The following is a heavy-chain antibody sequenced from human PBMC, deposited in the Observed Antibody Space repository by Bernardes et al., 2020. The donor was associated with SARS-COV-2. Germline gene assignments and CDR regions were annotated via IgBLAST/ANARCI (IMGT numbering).Heavy chain of an antibody. J-gene: IGHJ4*02. CDR3: AKEVNWNHFDY. CDR1: GFTFSSYA. CDR2: ISYDGSNK. V-gene: IGHV3-30-3*01. D-gene: IGHD1-20*01. Sequence: GGSLRLSCAASGFTFSSYAMHWVRQAPGKGLEWVAVISYDGSNKYYADSVKGRFTISRDNSKNTLYLQMNSLRPDDTAAYYCAKEVNWNHFDYWGQGSLVTVSS.